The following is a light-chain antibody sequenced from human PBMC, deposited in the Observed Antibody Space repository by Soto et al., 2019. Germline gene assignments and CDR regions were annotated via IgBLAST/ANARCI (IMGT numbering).Light chain of an antibody. CDR2: KAS. J-gene: IGKJ1*01. CDR3: QHYNSYSEA. CDR1: QTISSW. Sequence: DVQLTPSSSTLSGSLLDRVTNTFRASQTISSWLAWYQQKPGKAPKLLIYKASTLKSGVPSRFSGSGSGTDFTLTISSLQPDDFATYFCQHYNSYSEAFGQGTKV. V-gene: IGKV1-5*03.